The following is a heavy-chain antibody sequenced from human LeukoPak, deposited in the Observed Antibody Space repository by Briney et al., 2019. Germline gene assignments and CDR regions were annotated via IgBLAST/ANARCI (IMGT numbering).Heavy chain of an antibody. CDR1: GYTFSSYA. D-gene: IGHD2-2*02. Sequence: SCKASGYTFSSYAMHWVRQAPGKGLEWVAVISYDGSNKYYADSVKGRFTISRDNSKNTLYLQMNSLRAEDTAVYYCASPAIGYCSSTSCYIDYWGQGTLVTVSS. CDR3: ASPAIGYCSSTSCYIDY. J-gene: IGHJ4*02. V-gene: IGHV3-30-3*01. CDR2: ISYDGSNK.